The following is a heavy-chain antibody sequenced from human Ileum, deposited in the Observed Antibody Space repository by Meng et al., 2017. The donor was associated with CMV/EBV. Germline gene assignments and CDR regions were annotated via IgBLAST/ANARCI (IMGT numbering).Heavy chain of an antibody. J-gene: IGHJ4*02. D-gene: IGHD2-2*01. CDR3: ASEFCGSTTCYREFDN. CDR2: ISTRSSSI. V-gene: IGHV3-21*01. CDR1: GLIFTNYN. Sequence: GESLKISCAASGLIFTNYNMHWVRQAPGKGLEWVSSISTRSSSIYYADSVKGRFTISRDNAKNSLYLQMDTLRAEDTAVYYCASEFCGSTTCYREFDNWGPGMLVTVSS.